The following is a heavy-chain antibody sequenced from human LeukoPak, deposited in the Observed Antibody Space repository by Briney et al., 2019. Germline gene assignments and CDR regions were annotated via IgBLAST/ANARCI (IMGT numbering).Heavy chain of an antibody. CDR3: ARRIARYLVNYYYYSMDV. J-gene: IGHJ6*02. D-gene: IGHD2-2*02. V-gene: IGHV3-23*01. CDR2: ISGSGDST. CDR1: GFTFSSYW. Sequence: PGGSLRLSCAASGFTFSSYWMNWARQAPGTGLEWVSAISGSGDSTYYADSVKGRFTISRDNSKNTLSLQMNNLRAEDTAAYYCARRIARYLVNYYYYSMDVWGQGTTVTVSS.